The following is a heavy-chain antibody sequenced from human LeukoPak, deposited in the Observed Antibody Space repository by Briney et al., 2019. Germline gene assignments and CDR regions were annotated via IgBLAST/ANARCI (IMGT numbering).Heavy chain of an antibody. CDR2: ISGSGLNT. CDR1: GFTFSSYG. Sequence: GGSLRLSCAASGFTFSSYGMHWVRQAPGKGLEWVSSISGSGLNTYYADSVKGRFTISRDKSKNTLYLQMNSLRAEDTAVYYCAKGVTPVISLQFFDYWGQGTLITVSS. V-gene: IGHV3-23*01. J-gene: IGHJ4*02. CDR3: AKGVTPVISLQFFDY. D-gene: IGHD4-17*01.